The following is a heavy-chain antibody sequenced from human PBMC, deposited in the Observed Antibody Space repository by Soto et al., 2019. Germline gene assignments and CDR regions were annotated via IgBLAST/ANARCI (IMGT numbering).Heavy chain of an antibody. D-gene: IGHD2-15*01. CDR1: GFTFSSYG. Sequence: GGSLRLSCAASGFTFSSYGMHWVRQAPGKGLEWVAVIWYDGSNKYYADSVKGRFTISRDNSKNTLYLQMNSLRAEDTAVYYCATAHHGSHRSLFSLDYWGQGTLVTVSS. CDR2: IWYDGSNK. J-gene: IGHJ4*02. V-gene: IGHV3-33*01. CDR3: ATAHHGSHRSLFSLDY.